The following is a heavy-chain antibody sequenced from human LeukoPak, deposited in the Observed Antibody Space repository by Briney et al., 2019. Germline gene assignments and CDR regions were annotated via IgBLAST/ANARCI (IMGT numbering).Heavy chain of an antibody. CDR3: ARDIVSTRIDP. D-gene: IGHD2-15*01. Sequence: ASVKVSCKASGYTFTSYYMHWVRQAPGQGLEWMGIINPSGGSTSYAQKFQGRVTMTRDMSTSTVYMELSSLRSEDTAVYYCARDIVSTRIDPWGQGTLVTVSS. V-gene: IGHV1-46*01. CDR1: GYTFTSYY. CDR2: INPSGGST. J-gene: IGHJ5*02.